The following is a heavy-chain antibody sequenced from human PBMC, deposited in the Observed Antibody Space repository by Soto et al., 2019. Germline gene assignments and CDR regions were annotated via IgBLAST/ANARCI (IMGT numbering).Heavy chain of an antibody. Sequence: LVESGGGLVQPGGSLRLSCAGSGFTFSTYGMNWVRQAPGKGLEWVAYISSSGATRHYAESVKGRFTISRDNAEKSAYLQMGSLRAGDTAVYYCARLLLLALYFDVWGRGTPVSVSS. D-gene: IGHD2-21*01. CDR3: ARLLLLALYFDV. V-gene: IGHV3-48*03. CDR1: GFTFSTYG. J-gene: IGHJ2*01. CDR2: ISSSGATR.